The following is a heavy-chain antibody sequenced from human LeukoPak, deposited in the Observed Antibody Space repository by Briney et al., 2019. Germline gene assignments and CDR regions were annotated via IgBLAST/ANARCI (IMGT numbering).Heavy chain of an antibody. CDR2: IRQDGGEK. Sequence: GGSLRLSCAVSGFTFTDYWMNWVRQAPGKGLEWVASIRQDGGEKSYVDSVKGRFTISEDNTRSSLYLQINSLRAEDTAVYYCARDGTAAGLYFDLWGQGTLVTVSS. D-gene: IGHD6-13*01. J-gene: IGHJ4*01. CDR3: ARDGTAAGLYFDL. CDR1: GFTFTDYW. V-gene: IGHV3-7*01.